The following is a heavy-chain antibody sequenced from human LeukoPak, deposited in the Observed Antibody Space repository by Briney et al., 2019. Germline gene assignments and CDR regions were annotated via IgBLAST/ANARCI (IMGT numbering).Heavy chain of an antibody. D-gene: IGHD2-2*01. J-gene: IGHJ3*02. Sequence: SETLSLTCTVSGGSISSFYWSWIRQPAGKGLEWIGRIYASGSTNYNPSLKSRVTMSVDTPKNQFSLKLSSVTAADTAVYYCARGCSSTSCYRAFDIWGQGTMVTVSS. CDR1: GGSISSFY. CDR2: IYASGST. V-gene: IGHV4-4*07. CDR3: ARGCSSTSCYRAFDI.